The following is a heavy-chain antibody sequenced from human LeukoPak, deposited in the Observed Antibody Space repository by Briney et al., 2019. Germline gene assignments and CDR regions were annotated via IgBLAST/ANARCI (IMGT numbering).Heavy chain of an antibody. J-gene: IGHJ4*02. V-gene: IGHV4-59*01. Sequence: SGTLSLTCTVSGGSISSYYWSWIRQPPGKGLEWIGYVSYSGSTNDNPSLRSRLTISVDTSKKQFSLKLSSVTAADTAVYYCARGDSSGWYYFFDYWGQGTLVTVSS. CDR2: VSYSGST. CDR3: ARGDSSGWYYFFDY. D-gene: IGHD6-19*01. CDR1: GGSISSYY.